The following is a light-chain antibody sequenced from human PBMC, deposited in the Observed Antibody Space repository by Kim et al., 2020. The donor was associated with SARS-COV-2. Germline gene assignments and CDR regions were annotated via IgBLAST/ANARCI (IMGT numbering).Light chain of an antibody. CDR2: KAS. J-gene: IGKJ1*01. CDR1: QSISSW. CDR3: QQYNSYPQT. V-gene: IGKV1-5*03. Sequence: DIQMTQSPSTLSASVGDRVTITCRASQSISSWLAWYQQKPGKAPKLLIYKASSLESGVPSRFSGSGSGTEFTLTISSLQPDDFATYYCQQYNSYPQTFGQGTKVDIK.